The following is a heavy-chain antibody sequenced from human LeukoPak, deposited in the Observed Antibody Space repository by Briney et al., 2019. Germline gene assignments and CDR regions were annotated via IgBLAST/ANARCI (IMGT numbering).Heavy chain of an antibody. D-gene: IGHD3-16*02. CDR3: AREYR. CDR2: IKEDESKK. Sequence: GGSLRLSCAASGFTFSRYWMSWVRQAPGKGLEWVASIKEDESKKYYVDSVKGRFTISRDNARSSQYLHMNSLRAEDTAVYYCAREYRWGQGTLVTVSS. J-gene: IGHJ4*02. V-gene: IGHV3-7*01. CDR1: GFTFSRYW.